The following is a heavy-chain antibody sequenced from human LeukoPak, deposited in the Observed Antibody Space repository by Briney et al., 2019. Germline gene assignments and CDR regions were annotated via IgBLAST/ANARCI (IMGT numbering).Heavy chain of an antibody. CDR1: GGSFSGYY. Sequence: SETLPLTCAVYGGSFSGYYWSWIRQPPGKGLEWIGEINHSGSTNYNPSLKSRVTISVDTSKNQFSLRLSSVTAADTAVYYCARSPLWAGTYYFDYWGQGTLVTVSS. J-gene: IGHJ4*02. CDR3: ARSPLWAGTYYFDY. D-gene: IGHD6-19*01. CDR2: INHSGST. V-gene: IGHV4-34*01.